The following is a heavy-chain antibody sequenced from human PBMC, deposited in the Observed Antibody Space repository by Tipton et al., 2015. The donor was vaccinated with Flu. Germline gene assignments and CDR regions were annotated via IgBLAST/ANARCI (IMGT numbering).Heavy chain of an antibody. J-gene: IGHJ4*02. D-gene: IGHD3-10*01. V-gene: IGHV1-46*01. CDR1: GYTFTNYN. CDR2: IYPSGGGT. Sequence: QVQLVQSGAEVKKPGASVRISCTASGYTFTNYNMHWVRQAPGQGTEWVGIIYPSGGGTTYAQRFQGRVTLTRDKSTSTVYMELSSLRSEDTAFYYCARDRGFGAYTFDYWGQGTLVTVAS. CDR3: ARDRGFGAYTFDY.